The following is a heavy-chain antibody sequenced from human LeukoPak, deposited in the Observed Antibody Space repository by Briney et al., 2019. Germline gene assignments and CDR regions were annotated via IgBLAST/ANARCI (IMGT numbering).Heavy chain of an antibody. Sequence: GGSLRLSCAASGFTVSSNYMSWVRQAPVKGLEWVSVIYSGGSTYYADSVKGRFTISRHNSKNTLYLQMNSLRAEDTAVYYCARVFRPRYSSGWYEPDNWFDPWGQGTLVTVSS. V-gene: IGHV3-53*04. CDR1: GFTVSSNY. CDR2: IYSGGST. J-gene: IGHJ5*02. D-gene: IGHD6-19*01. CDR3: ARVFRPRYSSGWYEPDNWFDP.